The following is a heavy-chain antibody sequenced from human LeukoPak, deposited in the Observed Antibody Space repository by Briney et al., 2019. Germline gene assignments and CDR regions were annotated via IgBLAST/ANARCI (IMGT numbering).Heavy chain of an antibody. CDR1: GFTVSSNY. V-gene: IGHV3-21*01. Sequence: PGGSLRLSCAASGFTVSSNYMNWVRQARGKGLEWVSSISSSSTYIYYTDSVKGRFAISRDNARNAVYLQMNSLRTEDTGVYYCASRPGDFIDSSVYYSFWGQGTLVTVSS. D-gene: IGHD3-22*01. CDR3: ASRPGDFIDSSVYYSF. CDR2: ISSSSTYI. J-gene: IGHJ4*02.